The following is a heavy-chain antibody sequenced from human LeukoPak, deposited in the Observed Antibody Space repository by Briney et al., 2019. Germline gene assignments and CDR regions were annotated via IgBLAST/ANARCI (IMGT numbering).Heavy chain of an antibody. CDR3: ARAGYCGAGTCYSDYYDY. V-gene: IGHV1-2*02. D-gene: IGHD2-15*01. Sequence: GASVKVSCKASGYTFTGYYIHWVRQAPGQGLEWMGWIIPDSGGTKFAQKFQGRVTLTRDTSISTAFMELSRLRSDDTGVYYCARAGYCGAGTCYSDYYDYWGQGTLVTVSS. CDR2: IIPDSGGT. J-gene: IGHJ4*02. CDR1: GYTFTGYY.